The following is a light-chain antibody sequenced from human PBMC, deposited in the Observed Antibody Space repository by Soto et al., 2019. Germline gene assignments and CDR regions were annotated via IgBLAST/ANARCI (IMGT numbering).Light chain of an antibody. CDR3: LLSYSGDDIV. V-gene: IGLV7-46*01. CDR2: DTT. J-gene: IGLJ2*01. Sequence: QTVVTQEPSLTVSPGGTVTLTCVSSTGAVTSGHYPYWFQQKPGQAPRTLIYDTTKKHSWTPARFSGSLLGDKAALTLSGAQPEDEADYYCLLSYSGDDIVLGGGTKLTVL. CDR1: TGAVTSGHY.